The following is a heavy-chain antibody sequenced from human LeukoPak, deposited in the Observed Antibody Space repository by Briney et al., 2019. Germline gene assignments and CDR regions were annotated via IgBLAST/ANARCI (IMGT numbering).Heavy chain of an antibody. V-gene: IGHV4-39*01. CDR1: GGSISSSSYY. CDR2: IYYSGST. D-gene: IGHD3-10*01. Sequence: PSETLSLTCTVSGGSISSSSYYWGWIRQPPGKGLEWIGSIYYSGSTYCNPSLKSRVTISVDTSKNQFSLELSSVTAADTAVYYCARHGLLWFGESFDYWGQGTLVTVSS. CDR3: ARHGLLWFGESFDY. J-gene: IGHJ4*02.